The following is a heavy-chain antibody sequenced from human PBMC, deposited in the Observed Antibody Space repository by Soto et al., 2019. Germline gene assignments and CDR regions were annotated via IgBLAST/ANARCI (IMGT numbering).Heavy chain of an antibody. J-gene: IGHJ6*02. CDR3: ARDERRDGYDILTGPCVDV. D-gene: IGHD3-9*01. Sequence: GGSLRLSCAASGFTFSSYSMNWVRQAPGKGLEWVSYISSSSSTIYYADSVKGRFTISRDNAKNSLYLQMNSLRDEDTAVYHCARDERRDGYDILTGPCVDVWGQGTTVTVSS. CDR2: ISSSSSTI. V-gene: IGHV3-48*02. CDR1: GFTFSSYS.